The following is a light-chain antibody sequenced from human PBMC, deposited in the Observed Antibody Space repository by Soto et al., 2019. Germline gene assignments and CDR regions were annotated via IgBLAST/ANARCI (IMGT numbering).Light chain of an antibody. CDR1: QSVSSNY. V-gene: IGKV3-20*01. J-gene: IGKJ1*01. CDR2: GIS. Sequence: EIVLTQSPGTLSLSPGERATLSCRASQSVSSNYLAWYQQKPGQAPRLLIYGISSRATGIPDRFSGSGSGTDFTLTIIRREPEDFAVYYCQKYATLPLTFGKGPKVEIK. CDR3: QKYATLPLT.